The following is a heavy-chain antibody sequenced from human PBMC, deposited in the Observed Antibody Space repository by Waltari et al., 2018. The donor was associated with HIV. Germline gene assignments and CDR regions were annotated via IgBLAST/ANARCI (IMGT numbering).Heavy chain of an antibody. Sequence: EVQLVQSGAEVKKPGESLKISCKGSGYSFSTYWIGWVRQMPGTGLEWMGIIYPGDSDTRYSPSFQGQVTISADKSIRTAYLQWSSLKASDTAIYYCTKGMYANQDYFDNWGQGTLVTV. J-gene: IGHJ4*02. CDR3: TKGMYANQDYFDN. V-gene: IGHV5-51*03. D-gene: IGHD2-8*01. CDR1: GYSFSTYW. CDR2: IYPGDSDT.